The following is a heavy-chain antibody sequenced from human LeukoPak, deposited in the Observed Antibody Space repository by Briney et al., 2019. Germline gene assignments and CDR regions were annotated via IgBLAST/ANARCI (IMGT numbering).Heavy chain of an antibody. CDR1: GLTPSSCG. V-gene: IGHV3-23*01. D-gene: IGHD6-19*01. J-gene: IGHJ4*02. CDR3: AARPTSAAVAPSDF. Sequence: GGSLRLSCAASGLTPSSCGMSWVRQAPGKGLEWVSAISGSGDGTYYADSVKGRFTISRDNSKSMLYLEMNSLIAEDTATYYCAARPTSAAVAPSDFWGQGTLVTVSS. CDR2: ISGSGDGT.